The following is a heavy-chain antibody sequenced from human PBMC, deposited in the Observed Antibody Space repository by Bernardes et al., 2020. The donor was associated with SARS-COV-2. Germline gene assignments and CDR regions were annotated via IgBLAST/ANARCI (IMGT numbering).Heavy chain of an antibody. D-gene: IGHD6-19*01. CDR1: GYTFTSYG. CDR3: ARDNRQWLGAYYFHY. V-gene: IGHV1-18*01. Sequence: ASVKVSCKASGYTFTSYGIRWVRQAPGQGLEWMGWISAYNGNTNYAQKLQGRVTMTTDTSTSTAYMELRSLRSDDTAVYYCARDNRQWLGAYYFHYWGQGTLVTVSS. J-gene: IGHJ4*02. CDR2: ISAYNGNT.